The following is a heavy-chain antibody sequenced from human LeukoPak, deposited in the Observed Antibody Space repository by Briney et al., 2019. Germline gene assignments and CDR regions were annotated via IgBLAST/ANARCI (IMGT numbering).Heavy chain of an antibody. CDR2: ISAGGDTT. D-gene: IGHD3-9*01. J-gene: IGHJ4*02. CDR3: VKQVVIKAGHPSLFDY. Sequence: GGSLRLSCAASGFTFSNYALSWVRQAPGKGLEWVSAISAGGDTTFYADSVKGRFTFSRDNSKNTLDLQMNSLRAEDTAVYYCVKQVVIKAGHPSLFDYWGQGTLVTVSS. CDR1: GFTFSNYA. V-gene: IGHV3-23*01.